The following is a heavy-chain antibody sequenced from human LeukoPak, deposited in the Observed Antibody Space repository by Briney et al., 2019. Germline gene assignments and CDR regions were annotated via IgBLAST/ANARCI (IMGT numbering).Heavy chain of an antibody. Sequence: GESLKISCKGSGYSFTSYWIGWVRQMPGKGLEWMGIIYPGDPDTRYSPSFQGQVTISADKSISTAYLQWSSLKASDTAMYYCARRITIFGVVPWFDPWGQGTLVTVSS. CDR1: GYSFTSYW. V-gene: IGHV5-51*01. J-gene: IGHJ5*02. D-gene: IGHD3-3*01. CDR2: IYPGDPDT. CDR3: ARRITIFGVVPWFDP.